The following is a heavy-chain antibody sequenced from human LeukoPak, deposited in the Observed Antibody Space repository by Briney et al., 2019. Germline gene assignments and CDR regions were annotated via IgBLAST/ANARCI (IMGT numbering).Heavy chain of an antibody. J-gene: IGHJ3*02. CDR3: ARESLVRLTSGFDI. CDR1: GYTFTSYA. CDR2: ISPNSGGT. D-gene: IGHD3-10*01. V-gene: IGHV1-2*02. Sequence: ASVKVSCKASGYTFTSYAMNWVRQAPGQGLEWMGWISPNSGGTNYAQKFQGRVTMTRDTSISTAYMELSRLRSDDTAIYYCARESLVRLTSGFDIWGQGTMVTVSS.